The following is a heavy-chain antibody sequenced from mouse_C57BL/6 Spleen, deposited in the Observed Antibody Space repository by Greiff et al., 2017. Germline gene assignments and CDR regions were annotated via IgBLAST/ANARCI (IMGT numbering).Heavy chain of an antibody. Sequence: QVQLQQSGAELARPGASVKLSCKASGYTFTSYGISWVKQRTGQGLEWIGEIYPRSGNTYYNEKFKGKATLTADKSSSTAYMELRSLTSEDSAVYFCARSYYYVSSQYYFDYWGQGTTLTVSS. D-gene: IGHD1-1*01. CDR3: ARSYYYVSSQYYFDY. CDR2: IYPRSGNT. CDR1: GYTFTSYG. J-gene: IGHJ2*01. V-gene: IGHV1-81*01.